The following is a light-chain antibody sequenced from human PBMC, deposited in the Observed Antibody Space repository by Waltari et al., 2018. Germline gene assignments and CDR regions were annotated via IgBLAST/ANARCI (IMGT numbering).Light chain of an antibody. Sequence: EIVLTQSPGTLSLSPGEGAPLSCRASESVSKFLAWYQQKPGQAPRLLIYHASNRASGIPDRFSGSGCGTDFSLTISRLEPEDFAVYYCQKYESLPTTFGQGTKVEIK. J-gene: IGKJ1*01. CDR3: QKYESLPTT. V-gene: IGKV3-20*01. CDR1: ESVSKF. CDR2: HAS.